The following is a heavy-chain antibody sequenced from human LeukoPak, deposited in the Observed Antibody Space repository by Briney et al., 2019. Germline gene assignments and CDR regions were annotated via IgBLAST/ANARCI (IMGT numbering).Heavy chain of an antibody. CDR2: ISSSSSTI. Sequence: GESLRLSCAASGFTFSSYSMNWVRQAPGKGLEWVSYISSSSSTIYYADSVKGRFTISRDNAKNSLYLQMNSLRAEDTAVYYCARRVGGYCTNGVCSLYYYYYYMDVWGKGTTVTVSS. D-gene: IGHD2-8*01. CDR1: GFTFSSYS. CDR3: ARRVGGYCTNGVCSLYYYYYYMDV. J-gene: IGHJ6*03. V-gene: IGHV3-48*04.